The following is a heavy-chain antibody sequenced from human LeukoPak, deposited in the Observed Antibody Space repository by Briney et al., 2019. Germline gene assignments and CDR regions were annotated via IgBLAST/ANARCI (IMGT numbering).Heavy chain of an antibody. V-gene: IGHV3-23*01. D-gene: IGHD5-18*01. J-gene: IGHJ4*02. CDR3: AKSGRGLWIQLFHYYFDY. CDR1: GFTVSSNY. CDR2: ISGSGGST. Sequence: GGSLRLSCAASGFTVSSNYMSWVRQAPGKGLEWVSAISGSGGSTYYADSVKGRFTISRDNSKNTLYLQMNSLRAEDTAVYYCAKSGRGLWIQLFHYYFDYWGQGTLVTVSS.